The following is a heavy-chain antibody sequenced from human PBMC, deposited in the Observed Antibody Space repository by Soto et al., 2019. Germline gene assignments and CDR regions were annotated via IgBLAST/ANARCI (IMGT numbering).Heavy chain of an antibody. Sequence: QVQLVESGGGVVQPGRSLRLSCAASGFTFSSYAMHWVRQAPGKGLEWVAVISYDGSNKYYADSVKGRFTISRDNSKNTLYLQMKSLRAEDTAVYYCARDLDIVATDWFDPWGQGTLVTVSS. CDR2: ISYDGSNK. D-gene: IGHD5-12*01. CDR3: ARDLDIVATDWFDP. V-gene: IGHV3-30-3*01. J-gene: IGHJ5*02. CDR1: GFTFSSYA.